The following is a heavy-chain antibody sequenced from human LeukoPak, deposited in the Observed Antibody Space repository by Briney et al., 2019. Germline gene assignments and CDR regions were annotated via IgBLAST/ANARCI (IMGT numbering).Heavy chain of an antibody. Sequence: GSLRLSCAASGFTFSSYWMSWVRQAPGKRLEWIGEINHSGSTNYNPSLKSRVTISVDTSKNQFSLKLSSVTATDTAVYYCARGDSSWYLEWYFDLWGRGTLVTVSS. D-gene: IGHD6-13*01. CDR1: GFTFSSYW. CDR2: INHSGST. J-gene: IGHJ2*01. V-gene: IGHV4-34*01. CDR3: ARGDSSWYLEWYFDL.